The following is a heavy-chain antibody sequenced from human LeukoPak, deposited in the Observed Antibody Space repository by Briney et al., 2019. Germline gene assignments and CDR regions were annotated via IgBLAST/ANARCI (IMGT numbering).Heavy chain of an antibody. CDR2: IIPVFGTA. V-gene: IGHV1-69*13. CDR1: GGTFSSYA. CDR3: ARGHRDECFDP. D-gene: IGHD3-3*01. Sequence: ASVKVSCKASGGTFSSYAISWVRQAPGQGLEWMGGIIPVFGTANYAQKFQGRVTITADESTSTAYMELSSLRSEDTAVYYCARGHRDECFDPWGQGTLVTVSS. J-gene: IGHJ5*02.